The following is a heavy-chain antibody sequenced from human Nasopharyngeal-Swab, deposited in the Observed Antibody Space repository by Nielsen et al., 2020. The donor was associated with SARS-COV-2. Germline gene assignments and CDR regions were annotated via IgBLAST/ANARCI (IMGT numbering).Heavy chain of an antibody. D-gene: IGHD3-3*01. Sequence: SETLSLTCTVSGGSISGYYWSWIRQHPGKGLEWIGYIYYSGSTYYNPSLKSRVTISVDTSKNQFSLKLSSVTAADTAVYYCARGATIFGVVAYGMDVWGQGTTVTVSS. CDR3: ARGATIFGVVAYGMDV. CDR1: GGSISGYY. V-gene: IGHV4-31*03. J-gene: IGHJ6*02. CDR2: IYYSGST.